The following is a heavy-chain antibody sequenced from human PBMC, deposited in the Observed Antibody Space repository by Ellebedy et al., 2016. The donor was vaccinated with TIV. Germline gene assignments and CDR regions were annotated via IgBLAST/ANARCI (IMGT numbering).Heavy chain of an antibody. CDR2: ISSSSRTI. D-gene: IGHD6-13*01. V-gene: IGHV3-48*01. Sequence: GGSLRLXCAASGFTFIIYSLNWVRQAPGKGLEWVSYISSSSRTIYYADSVKGRFTISRDNAKNSLYLQTNSLRAEDTAVYYCAAAAGAGDDAFDIWGQGTMVTVSS. CDR3: AAAAGAGDDAFDI. J-gene: IGHJ3*02. CDR1: GFTFIIYS.